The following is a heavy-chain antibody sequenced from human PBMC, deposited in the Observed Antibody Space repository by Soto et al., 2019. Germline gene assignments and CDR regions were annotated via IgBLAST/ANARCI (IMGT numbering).Heavy chain of an antibody. Sequence: QVQLVQSGAEVKKSGSSVKVSCKASGGTFSSYAISWVRQAPGQGLEWMGGIIPIFGTANYAQKFQGRVTITADESTSTAYMELSSLRSEDTAVYYCARDGALRFLERSLSRYYYGMDVWGQGTTVTVSS. CDR2: IIPIFGTA. J-gene: IGHJ6*02. D-gene: IGHD3-3*01. CDR3: ARDGALRFLERSLSRYYYGMDV. CDR1: GGTFSSYA. V-gene: IGHV1-69*01.